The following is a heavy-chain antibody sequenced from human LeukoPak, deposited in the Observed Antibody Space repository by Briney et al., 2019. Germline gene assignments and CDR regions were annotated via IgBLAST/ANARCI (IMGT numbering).Heavy chain of an antibody. D-gene: IGHD6-19*01. CDR2: IGGSLST. Sequence: GGSLRLSCAASGFTFSSYAMSWVRQAPGKGLEWVSAIGGSLSTYYADSVKGRFTISRDNSKNTLYLQMNSLRAEDTAVYYCAKVTWGSGLNDYWGQGTLVTVSS. V-gene: IGHV3-23*01. J-gene: IGHJ4*02. CDR1: GFTFSSYA. CDR3: AKVTWGSGLNDY.